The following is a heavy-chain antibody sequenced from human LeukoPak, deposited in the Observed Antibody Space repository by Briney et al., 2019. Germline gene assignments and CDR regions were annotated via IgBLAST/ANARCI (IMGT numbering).Heavy chain of an antibody. CDR2: ISYDGSNK. J-gene: IGHJ4*02. CDR3: AKDLTDSGYCDY. Sequence: AGGSLRLSCAASGFTFSSYAMHWVRQAPGKGLEWVAVISYDGSNKYYADSVKGRFTFSRDNSKNTLYLQMNSLRAEDTAVYYCAKDLTDSGYCDYWGQGTLVTVSS. D-gene: IGHD3-22*01. V-gene: IGHV3-30-3*01. CDR1: GFTFSSYA.